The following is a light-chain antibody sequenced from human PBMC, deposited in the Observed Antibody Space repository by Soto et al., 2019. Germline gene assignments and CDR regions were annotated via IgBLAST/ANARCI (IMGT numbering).Light chain of an antibody. Sequence: EMVLTQSPVPLSLSPGERATLSCRASQSISNYLTWYQQKPGQAPRLLIYDASNRATGIPARFSGSGSGTDFTLTISSLEPEDFAVYYCQQRSNWPITFGQGTRLEIK. V-gene: IGKV3-11*01. J-gene: IGKJ5*01. CDR3: QQRSNWPIT. CDR1: QSISNY. CDR2: DAS.